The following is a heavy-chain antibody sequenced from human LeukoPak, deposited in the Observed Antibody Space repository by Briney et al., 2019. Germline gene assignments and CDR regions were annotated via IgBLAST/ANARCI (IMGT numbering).Heavy chain of an antibody. J-gene: IGHJ4*02. V-gene: IGHV3-30-3*01. CDR3: AKDTSGYSSSWSDY. D-gene: IGHD6-13*01. CDR1: GFTFSNYA. CDR2: ISYDGSSE. Sequence: GGSLRLSCAASGFTFSNYAMHWVRQAPGKGLEWVAVISYDGSSEYSADSVKGRFTISRDNSKNTLYVQMNSLRAEDTAVYYCAKDTSGYSSSWSDYWGQGTLVTVSS.